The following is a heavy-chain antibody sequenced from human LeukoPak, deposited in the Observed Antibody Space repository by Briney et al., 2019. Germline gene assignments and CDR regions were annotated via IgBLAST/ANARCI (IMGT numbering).Heavy chain of an antibody. J-gene: IGHJ3*02. CDR1: GYTFTSYG. D-gene: IGHD1-26*01. V-gene: IGHV1-18*01. CDR3: ARGGRWELPRPYAFDI. CDR2: ISAYNGDT. Sequence: GASVKVSCKASGYTFTSYGINWVRQAPGQGLEWMGWISAYNGDTNYAQKLQSRVTMTTDTSTSTAYMELRSLRSDDTAVYYCARGGRWELPRPYAFDIWGQGTMVTVSS.